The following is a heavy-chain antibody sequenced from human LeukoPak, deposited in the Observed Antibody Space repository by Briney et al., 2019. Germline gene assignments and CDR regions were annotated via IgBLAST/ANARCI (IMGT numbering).Heavy chain of an antibody. Sequence: SETLSLTCTVSGGSISSYYWSWIRQPPGKGLEWLGYIYYSGSTNYNPSLKSRVTISVDTSKNQFSLTLSSVTAADTAVLYCGRMTLEWLLSLYYYYYMDVWSKGTTVTVYS. J-gene: IGHJ6*03. V-gene: IGHV4-59*01. CDR1: GGSISSYY. CDR2: IYYSGST. CDR3: GRMTLEWLLSLYYYYYMDV. D-gene: IGHD3-3*01.